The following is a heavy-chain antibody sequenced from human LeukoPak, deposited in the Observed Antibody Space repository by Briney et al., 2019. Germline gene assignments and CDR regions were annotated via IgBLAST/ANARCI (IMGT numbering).Heavy chain of an antibody. D-gene: IGHD1-26*01. CDR2: INVGNGKR. V-gene: IGHV1-3*01. CDR3: ARDSGVVGATYALDI. CDR1: GYTFTTYS. Sequence: ASVKVSCKASGYTFTTYSMHWVRQAPGQRFEWMGWINVGNGKRKLSQKFQGRVTITRDTSASTAYTELSSLRSEDTAVYYCARDSGVVGATYALDIWGQGTMVTVSS. J-gene: IGHJ3*02.